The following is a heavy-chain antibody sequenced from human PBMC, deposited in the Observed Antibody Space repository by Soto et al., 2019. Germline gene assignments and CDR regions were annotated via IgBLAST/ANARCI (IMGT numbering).Heavy chain of an antibody. D-gene: IGHD2-21*02. CDR1: GFTFSMYS. CDR2: IPQDGVDG. J-gene: IGHJ6*02. Sequence: VGSLRLSCEVSGFTFSMYSMSWVCQSPGKGLEWVAKIPQDGVDGHYADSVKGRFIISRDNGKNSLHLQLNNLRAEDTAVYYCARDHLILPAHDFFYGSDVWGRGATVTVSS. V-gene: IGHV3-7*03. CDR3: ARDHLILPAHDFFYGSDV.